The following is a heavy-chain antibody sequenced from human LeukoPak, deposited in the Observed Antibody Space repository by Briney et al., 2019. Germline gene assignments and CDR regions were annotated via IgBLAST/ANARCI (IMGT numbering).Heavy chain of an antibody. Sequence: GGSLRLSCAASGFTFSNYGMHWVRQAPGKGLEWVVVISYDGSNKYYADSVKGRFTISRDNSKNTLYLQMNSLRAEDTAVYYCAKGDRAMVYSMDVWGQGTTVTVSS. CDR1: GFTFSNYG. CDR3: AKGDRAMVYSMDV. V-gene: IGHV3-30*18. D-gene: IGHD5-18*01. J-gene: IGHJ6*02. CDR2: ISYDGSNK.